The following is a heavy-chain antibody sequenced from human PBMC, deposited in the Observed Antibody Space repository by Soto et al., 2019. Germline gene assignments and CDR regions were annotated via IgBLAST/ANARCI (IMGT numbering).Heavy chain of an antibody. CDR3: TGITWFRGMDV. J-gene: IGHJ6*01. D-gene: IGHD3-10*01. CDR1: GDSVSSNSAG. V-gene: IGHV6-1*01. CDR2: TYYKSKWYN. Sequence: SQTLSLTCVISGDSVSSNSAGWSWIRQSPSRGLEWLGRTYYKSKWYNDYALSVKSRITINPDTSKNQFSLHLYSVTPEDTAVYYCTGITWFRGMDVWGQGTPVTVS.